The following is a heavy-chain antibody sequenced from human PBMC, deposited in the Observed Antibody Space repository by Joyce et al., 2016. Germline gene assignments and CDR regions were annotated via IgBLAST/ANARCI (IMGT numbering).Heavy chain of an antibody. D-gene: IGHD4-17*01. CDR2: IYPGGDK. CDR1: GFSVSSNY. J-gene: IGHJ4*02. Sequence: EVQLVESGGGLIQPGGSLRLSCAASGFSVSSNYMPWVHQAPGEGLECVSVIYPGGDKDYADSEKGRFTITRDNSKKWRYRERNSQTADDTAVYYCARSRLNGDLDYWGQGALITVSS. CDR3: ARSRLNGDLDY. V-gene: IGHV3-53*01.